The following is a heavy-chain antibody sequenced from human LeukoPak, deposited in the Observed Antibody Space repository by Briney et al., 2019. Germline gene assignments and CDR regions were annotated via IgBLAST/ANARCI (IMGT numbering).Heavy chain of an antibody. CDR2: ISGSGGST. Sequence: GGSLRLSCAASGFTFSSYAMSWVRQAPGKGLEWVSAISGSGGSTYYADSVKGRFTISRDNSKNTLYLQMNSLRAEDTAVYYCAKSHKTPILGVAVAVLFDYWGQGTLVTVSS. V-gene: IGHV3-23*01. D-gene: IGHD6-19*01. CDR3: AKSHKTPILGVAVAVLFDY. J-gene: IGHJ4*02. CDR1: GFTFSSYA.